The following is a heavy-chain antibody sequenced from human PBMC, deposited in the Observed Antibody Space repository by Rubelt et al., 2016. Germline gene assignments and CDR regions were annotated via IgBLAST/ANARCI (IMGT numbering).Heavy chain of an antibody. CDR2: ISSGSPYI. V-gene: IGHV3-21*01. J-gene: IGHJ6*02. Sequence: GEGLEWVSSISSGSPYIYHADSVKGRFTISRDNAKNSLYLQMNSLRAEDTAVYYCARGLMAAPTGYGMDVWGQGTTVTVSS. D-gene: IGHD2-15*01. CDR3: ARGLMAAPTGYGMDV.